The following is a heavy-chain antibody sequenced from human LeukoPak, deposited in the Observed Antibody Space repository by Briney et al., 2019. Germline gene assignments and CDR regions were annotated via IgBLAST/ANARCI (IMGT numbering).Heavy chain of an antibody. J-gene: IGHJ4*02. Sequence: ASVKVSCKASGYTFTGYHIHWVRPAPGQGLEWMGWINPNSGGTYYAQKFQGRVTMTRDTSISTAHMELSGLRSDDTAVYYCARDKAAAGTNYFDYWGQGTLVTVSS. CDR2: INPNSGGT. CDR1: GYTFTGYH. V-gene: IGHV1-2*02. CDR3: ARDKAAAGTNYFDY. D-gene: IGHD6-13*01.